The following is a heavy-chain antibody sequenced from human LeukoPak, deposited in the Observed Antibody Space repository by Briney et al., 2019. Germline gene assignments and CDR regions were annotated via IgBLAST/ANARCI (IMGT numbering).Heavy chain of an antibody. CDR2: INPNSGDT. D-gene: IGHD3-3*01. V-gene: IGHV1-2*02. J-gene: IGHJ4*02. CDR3: ARDPYFDFWSGYLDY. Sequence: ASVKVSCKASGYIVTDYFMHWVRQAPGQGLEWMGWINPNSGDTNFAQKFEGRVTLTRDTSINTAYMELSGLRSDDTAVYYCARDPYFDFWSGYLDYWGQGTLVTVSS. CDR1: GYIVTDYF.